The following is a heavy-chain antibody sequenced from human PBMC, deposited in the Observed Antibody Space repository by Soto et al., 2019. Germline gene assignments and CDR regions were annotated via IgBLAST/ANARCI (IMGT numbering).Heavy chain of an antibody. CDR2: ISYDGRNK. V-gene: IGHV3-30*04. D-gene: IGHD6-6*01. J-gene: IGHJ6*02. CDR3: ARVPLYSSSSRDYYYYGMDV. Sequence: PGGFLRITCAAFGFTFISYPMHWVCQVAGKGLEWVAVISYDGRNKYYADSVKGRFIISRDNSKNTLYLQMNSLRAEDTAVYYCARVPLYSSSSRDYYYYGMDVWGQGTTVTVSS. CDR1: GFTFISYP.